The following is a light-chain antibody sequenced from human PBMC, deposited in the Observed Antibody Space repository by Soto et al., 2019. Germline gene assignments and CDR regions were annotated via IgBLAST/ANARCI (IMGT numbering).Light chain of an antibody. CDR2: DAS. CDR3: QQRSNWPSIT. V-gene: IGKV3-11*01. CDR1: QSVSSY. J-gene: IGKJ5*01. Sequence: VLTQYTATLSLSPRERGTLCCRASQSVSSYLAWYQQKPGQAPRLLIYDASNRATGIPARFSGSGSGTDFTLTISSLEPGDFAVYYCQQRSNWPSITFGQGTRLEIK.